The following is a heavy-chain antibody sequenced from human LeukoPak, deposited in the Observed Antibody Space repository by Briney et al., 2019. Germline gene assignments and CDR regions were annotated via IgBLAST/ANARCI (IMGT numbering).Heavy chain of an antibody. V-gene: IGHV3-48*02. Sequence: GGSLRLSCAASGFTFSSYSMNWVGQAPGKGLEWVSYISSSSSTIYYADSVKGRFTISRDNAKNSLYLQMNSLRDEDTAVYYCARARPDYCSGGSCYAGSYYYYGMDVWGQGTTVTVSS. CDR1: GFTFSSYS. CDR2: ISSSSSTI. J-gene: IGHJ6*02. CDR3: ARARPDYCSGGSCYAGSYYYYGMDV. D-gene: IGHD2-15*01.